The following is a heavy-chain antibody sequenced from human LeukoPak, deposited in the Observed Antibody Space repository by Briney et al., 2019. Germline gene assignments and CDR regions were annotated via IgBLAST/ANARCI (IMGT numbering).Heavy chain of an antibody. D-gene: IGHD2-2*01. Sequence: PSETLSPTCAVYGGSFSNYYWSWIRQPPGTGLEWLGEINHSGSTNYNPSLKSRVTISVDTSKNQFSLKLSSVTAADTAVYYCVRGLVVPTATRFWYFDLWGRGTLVTVSS. J-gene: IGHJ2*01. CDR3: VRGLVVPTATRFWYFDL. CDR1: GGSFSNYY. CDR2: INHSGST. V-gene: IGHV4-34*01.